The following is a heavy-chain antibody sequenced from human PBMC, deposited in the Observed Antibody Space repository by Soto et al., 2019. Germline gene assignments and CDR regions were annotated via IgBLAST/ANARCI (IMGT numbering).Heavy chain of an antibody. V-gene: IGHV6-1*01. CDR3: ARGKVWDDILTGYYPYYYYYGMDV. J-gene: IGHJ6*02. CDR2: TYYRSKWYN. Sequence: SQTLSLTCAISVDSVSSNSAAWNWIRQSPSRGLEWLGRTYYRSKWYNDYAVSVKSRITINPDTSKNQFSLQLNSVTPEDTAVYYCARGKVWDDILTGYYPYYYYYGMDVWGQGTTVTVSS. D-gene: IGHD3-9*01. CDR1: VDSVSSNSAA.